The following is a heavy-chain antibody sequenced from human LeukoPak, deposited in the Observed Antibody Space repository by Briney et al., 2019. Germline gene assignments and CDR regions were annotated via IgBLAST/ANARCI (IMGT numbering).Heavy chain of an antibody. CDR3: ARDGLRRPPTPYCGGDCPLDY. J-gene: IGHJ4*02. V-gene: IGHV3-20*04. CDR1: GFIFDHYG. Sequence: RAGGYLRLSCAAAGFIFDHYGMSWDRQVPGQGLEWVSGINSNSGRKGYADSVKGRFTISIDKAKNSLYLQMNSLRVEDTAMYYCARDGLRRPPTPYCGGDCPLDYWGQGTLVSVSS. D-gene: IGHD2-21*02. CDR2: INSNSGRK.